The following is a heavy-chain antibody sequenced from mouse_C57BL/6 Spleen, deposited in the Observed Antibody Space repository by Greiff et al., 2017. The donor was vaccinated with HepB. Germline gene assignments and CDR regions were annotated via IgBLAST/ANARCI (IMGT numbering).Heavy chain of an antibody. CDR2: IYPGSGST. D-gene: IGHD2-4*01. CDR1: GYTFTSYW. Sequence: QVQLQQPGAELVKPGASVKMSCKASGYTFTSYWITWVKQRPGQGLEWIGAIYPGSGSTNYNEKFKSKGTLTVDTSSSTAYMQLISLTSEDSAVSYCAKVGGTMSYFDDWGKGTTLTVSS. CDR3: AKVGGTMSYFDD. J-gene: IGHJ2*01. V-gene: IGHV1-55*01.